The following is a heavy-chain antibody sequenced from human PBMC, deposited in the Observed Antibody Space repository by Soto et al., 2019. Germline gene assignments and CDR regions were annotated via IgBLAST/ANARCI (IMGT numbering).Heavy chain of an antibody. CDR2: IYWDDDK. D-gene: IGHD3-16*01. CDR1: GFSLSTSGVG. V-gene: IGHV2-5*02. J-gene: IGHJ4*02. Sequence: QITLKESGPTLGKPTQTLTLTCTFSGFSLSTSGVGVGWIRQPPGKALEWLALIYWDDDKRYSPSLKSRLTITKDTSQNQAVLTKANMDPVDTATSYCAHRRRGSYFDYWGQGTLVTVSS. CDR3: AHRRRGSYFDY.